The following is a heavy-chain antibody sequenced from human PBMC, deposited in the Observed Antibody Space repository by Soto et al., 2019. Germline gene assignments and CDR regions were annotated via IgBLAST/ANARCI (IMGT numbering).Heavy chain of an antibody. J-gene: IGHJ4*02. CDR3: ARLIGEGYSGTYALDY. D-gene: IGHD1-26*01. CDR1: GGTFNNYA. V-gene: IGHV1-69*06. Sequence: QVQLVQSGAEVKKPGSSVKVSCKDSGGTFNNYAISWVRQAPGQGLEWMGGIIPLFGTANYAQKFEGRVTITADKTTDTAYMELSSLKSEDTALYYCARLIGEGYSGTYALDYWGQGTLVTVSS. CDR2: IIPLFGTA.